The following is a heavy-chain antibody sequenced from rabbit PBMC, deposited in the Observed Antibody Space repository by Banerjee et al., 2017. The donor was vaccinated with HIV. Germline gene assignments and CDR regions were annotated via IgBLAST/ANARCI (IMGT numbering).Heavy chain of an antibody. Sequence: QEQLEESGGDLVKPEGSLTLTCTASGLDFSSRYWICWVRQAPGKGLEWIACIDVGKSGSTHYETWAKGRFTISKTSSTTVTLQMTSLTAADTATYFCARDSAGSSGYWGLWGPGTLVTVS. J-gene: IGHJ4*01. CDR3: ARDSAGSSGYWGL. V-gene: IGHV1S45*01. CDR2: IDVGKSGST. CDR1: GLDFSSRYW. D-gene: IGHD1-1*01.